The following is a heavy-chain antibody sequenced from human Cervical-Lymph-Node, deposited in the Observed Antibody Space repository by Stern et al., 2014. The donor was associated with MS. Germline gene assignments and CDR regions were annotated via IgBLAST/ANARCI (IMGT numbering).Heavy chain of an antibody. J-gene: IGHJ4*02. CDR3: TREAIGHSGTFDF. D-gene: IGHD5-12*01. V-gene: IGHV1-69*01. Sequence: VQLVQSGAEVKKPGSSVKVSCRASGGTFGSFAVNWVRQAPGQGLEWMGGIIPIFGTANYAQSFQGRVTITADEATTTAYMELNSLTSDDTAVYFCTREAIGHSGTFDFWGQGTLVTVSS. CDR2: IIPIFGTA. CDR1: GGTFGSFA.